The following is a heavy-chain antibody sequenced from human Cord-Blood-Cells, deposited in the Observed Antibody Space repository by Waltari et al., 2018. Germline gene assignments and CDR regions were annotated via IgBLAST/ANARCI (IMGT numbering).Heavy chain of an antibody. D-gene: IGHD2-2*01. CDR2: FGPGGGET. Sequence: QVQLVQSGAEVKKPGASVKVSCKVSGYTLTELSMHWVRQAPGKGLGLMGTFGPGGGETIYAQKFHGRVTMTEDTSTGPAYMQLSSLGSEDTAVYYCATGHMRIVVVPAALDYWGQGTLVTVSS. V-gene: IGHV1-24*01. J-gene: IGHJ4*02. CDR3: ATGHMRIVVVPAALDY. CDR1: GYTLTELS.